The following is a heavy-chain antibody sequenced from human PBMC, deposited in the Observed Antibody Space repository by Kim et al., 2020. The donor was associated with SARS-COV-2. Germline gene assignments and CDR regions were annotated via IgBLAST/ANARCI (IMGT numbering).Heavy chain of an antibody. D-gene: IGHD3-22*01. V-gene: IGHV3-7*01. J-gene: IGHJ6*02. CDR2: IKQDGSDK. CDR1: GFTFSSYW. Sequence: GGSLRLSCAASGFTFSSYWMSWVRQAPGKGLEWVANIKQDGSDKYYVDTVKGRFTISRDTAKSSLYLQMNSLRAEDTAVYYCAKQDYYDNTGYYYYGLDVWGQGTTVTVSS. CDR3: AKQDYYDNTGYYYYGLDV.